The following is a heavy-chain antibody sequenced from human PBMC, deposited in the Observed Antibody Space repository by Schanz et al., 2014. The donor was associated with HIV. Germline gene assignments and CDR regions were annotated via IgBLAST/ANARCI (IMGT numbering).Heavy chain of an antibody. Sequence: QVQLVESGGGVVQPGRSLRLSCAASGFTFSSYGMHWVRQAPGKGLEWLAVIWYDGSNKYYADSVKGRFTISRDNSKKTLYLQMNSLRAEDTAVYYCARGEAITYYYHYYGMDVWGQGTTVTVSS. J-gene: IGHJ6*02. V-gene: IGHV3-33*01. D-gene: IGHD1-20*01. CDR2: IWYDGSNK. CDR3: ARGEAITYYYHYYGMDV. CDR1: GFTFSSYG.